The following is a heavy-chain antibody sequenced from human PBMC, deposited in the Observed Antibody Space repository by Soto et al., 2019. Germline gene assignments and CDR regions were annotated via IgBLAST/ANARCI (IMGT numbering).Heavy chain of an antibody. D-gene: IGHD1-20*01. CDR1: GFTFDDYT. V-gene: IGHV3-43*01. CDR2: ISWDGGST. CDR3: ALITLGP. J-gene: IGHJ5*02. Sequence: GGSLRLSCAASGFTFDDYTMHWVRQAPGKGLEWVSLISWDGGSTYYADSVRGRFTISRDNSKNSLYLQMNSLRTEDTALYYCALITLGPWGQGTLVTVSS.